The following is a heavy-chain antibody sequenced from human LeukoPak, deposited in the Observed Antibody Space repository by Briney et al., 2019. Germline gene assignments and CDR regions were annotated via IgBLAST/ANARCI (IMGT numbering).Heavy chain of an antibody. CDR2: IYDSGST. V-gene: IGHV4-39*07. Sequence: SETLSLTCTVSGGSIRSSYYYWGWIRQPPGKGLEWIGSIYDSGSTYYNPSLKSRVTISVDTSKNQFSLKLSSVTAADTAVYYCARLADFWSGSVGFDPWGQGTLVTVSS. J-gene: IGHJ5*02. D-gene: IGHD3-3*01. CDR1: GGSIRSSYYY. CDR3: ARLADFWSGSVGFDP.